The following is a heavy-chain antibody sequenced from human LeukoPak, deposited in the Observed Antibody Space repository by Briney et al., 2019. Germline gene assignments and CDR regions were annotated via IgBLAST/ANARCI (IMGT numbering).Heavy chain of an antibody. CDR1: GGSFSDYY. J-gene: IGHJ5*02. Sequence: SETLSLTCAVYGGSFSDYYWKWIRQPPGKGLEWIGEINHSGSTNYNPSLKSRVTISVDTSKNRFSLKLNSVTAADTAVWLNWFDPWGQGTLVTVSS. CDR3: WFDP. V-gene: IGHV4-34*01. CDR2: INHSGST.